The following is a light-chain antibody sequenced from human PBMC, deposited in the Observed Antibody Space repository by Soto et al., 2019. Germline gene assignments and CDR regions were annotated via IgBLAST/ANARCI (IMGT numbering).Light chain of an antibody. CDR2: DVT. CDR1: SSDVGGFEY. CDR3: GSITRSSTSV. V-gene: IGLV2-14*01. Sequence: QYVLSQPASVSGSPGQSITISFTGTSSDVGGFEYVSWYQHQPGKAPKLIIYDVTKRPSGVSNRFSGSKSGNTASLTISGIQAEDEGDYYCGSITRSSTSVFGTGTKVTVL. J-gene: IGLJ1*01.